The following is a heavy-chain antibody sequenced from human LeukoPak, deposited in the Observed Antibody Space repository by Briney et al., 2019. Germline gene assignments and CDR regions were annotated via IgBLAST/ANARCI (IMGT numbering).Heavy chain of an antibody. CDR1: GFTFSGSA. D-gene: IGHD3-22*01. CDR2: ISSSSSYI. Sequence: PGGSLRLSCAASGFTFSGSAMSWVRQAPGEGLEWVSSISSSSSYIYYADSVKGRFTISRDNAKNSLYLQMNSLRAEDTAVYYCSRGEYYYDSSGYYKLDYWGQGTLVTVSS. CDR3: SRGEYYYDSSGYYKLDY. J-gene: IGHJ4*02. V-gene: IGHV3-21*01.